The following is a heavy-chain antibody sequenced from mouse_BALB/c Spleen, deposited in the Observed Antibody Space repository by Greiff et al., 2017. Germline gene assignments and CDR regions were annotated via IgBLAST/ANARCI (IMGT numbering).Heavy chain of an antibody. CDR2: IDPENGDT. CDR3: NAYSYDWYFDV. Sequence: EVQLQQSGAELVRSGASVKLSCTASGFNIKDYYMHWVKQRPEQGLEWIGWIDPENGDTEYAPKFQGKATMTADTSSNTAYLQLSSLTSEDTAVYYCNAYSYDWYFDVWGAGTTVTVSS. V-gene: IGHV14-4*02. D-gene: IGHD3-3*01. J-gene: IGHJ1*01. CDR1: GFNIKDYY.